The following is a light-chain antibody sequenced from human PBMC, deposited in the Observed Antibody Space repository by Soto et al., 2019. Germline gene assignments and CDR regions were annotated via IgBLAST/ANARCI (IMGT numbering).Light chain of an antibody. CDR2: YKSDSDN. J-gene: IGLJ1*01. CDR1: SGINVCAYR. V-gene: IGLV5-45*03. CDR3: RIWHNSAYV. Sequence: VLTQPSFPSSSPGASASLTCPLRSGINVCAYRIYGYQQKPASPPQYLLNYKSDSDNPQGSGDPRRFSGPKDASSHTGMLLISGLPSEDEADYYCRIWHNSAYVLGAGPKVTVI.